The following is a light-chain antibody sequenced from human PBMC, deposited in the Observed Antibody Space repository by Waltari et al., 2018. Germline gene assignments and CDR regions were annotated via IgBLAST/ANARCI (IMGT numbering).Light chain of an antibody. CDR1: QSLLHSNGYNY. J-gene: IGKJ1*01. CDR2: LGS. Sequence: MVVTQSPLSLPVTPGEPASISCTSSQSLLHSNGYNYLDWYLQKPGQSPQLLIYLGSNRASGVPDRFSGSGSGTDFTLEISRVEAEDVGVYYCMQSLQALWTFGQGTKVEIK. V-gene: IGKV2-28*01. CDR3: MQSLQALWT.